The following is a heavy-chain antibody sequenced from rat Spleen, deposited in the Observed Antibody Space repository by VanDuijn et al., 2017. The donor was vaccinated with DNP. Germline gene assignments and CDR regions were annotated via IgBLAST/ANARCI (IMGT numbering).Heavy chain of an antibody. D-gene: IGHD3-3*01. Sequence: EVQLVESGGGLVQPGRSLKLSCAASGFTFSAYYMAWVRQAPAKGLEWVAYIGSAAYAPYYGDSVKGRFTISRDDAKNTLYLQMNSLRSEDTATYYCAKDSYSAPCDYWGQGVMVSVSS. V-gene: IGHV5-27*01. CDR3: AKDSYSAPCDY. J-gene: IGHJ2*01. CDR1: GFTFSAYY. CDR2: IGSAAYAP.